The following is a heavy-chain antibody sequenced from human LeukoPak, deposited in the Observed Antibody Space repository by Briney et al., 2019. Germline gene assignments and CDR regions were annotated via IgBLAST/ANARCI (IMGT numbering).Heavy chain of an antibody. CDR2: IYYSGST. D-gene: IGHD3-16*02. V-gene: IGHV4-59*01. CDR3: ARGTASLGELSS. CDR1: GGSISSYY. J-gene: IGHJ5*02. Sequence: SETLSLTCTVSGGSISSYYWSWIRQPPGKGPEWIGYIYYSGSTNYNPSLKSRVTISVDTSKNQFSLKLSSVTAADTAVYYCARGTASLGELSSWGQGTLVTVSS.